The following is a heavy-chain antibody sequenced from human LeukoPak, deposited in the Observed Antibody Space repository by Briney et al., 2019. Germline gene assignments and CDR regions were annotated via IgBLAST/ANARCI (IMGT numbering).Heavy chain of an antibody. Sequence: GGSLRLSCAASGFTFSSYAMHWVRQAPGKGLEWVAVISFDGTNKFYADSVKGRFTISRDNSKSALYLQMNSLRAEDTAVYYCAKGGYYERPWYFDYWGQGTLVTVSS. D-gene: IGHD3-22*01. CDR1: GFTFSSYA. CDR3: AKGGYYERPWYFDY. J-gene: IGHJ4*02. CDR2: ISFDGTNK. V-gene: IGHV3-30*18.